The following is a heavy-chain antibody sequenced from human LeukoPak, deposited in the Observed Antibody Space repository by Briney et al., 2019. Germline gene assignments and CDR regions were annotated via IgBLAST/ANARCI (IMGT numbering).Heavy chain of an antibody. J-gene: IGHJ4*02. V-gene: IGHV4-34*01. Sequence: SETLSLTCAVYGGSFSGYYWSWIRQPPGKGLEWIGEINHSGSTNYNPSPKSRVTISVDTSKNQFSLELSSVTAADTAVYYCARSEGHDYGDLYYFDYWGQGTLVTVSS. CDR2: INHSGST. D-gene: IGHD4-17*01. CDR1: GGSFSGYY. CDR3: ARSEGHDYGDLYYFDY.